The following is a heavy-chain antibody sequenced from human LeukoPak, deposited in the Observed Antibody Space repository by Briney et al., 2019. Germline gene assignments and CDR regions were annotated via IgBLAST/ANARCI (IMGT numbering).Heavy chain of an antibody. CDR1: GYTLTELS. V-gene: IGHV1-24*01. CDR3: ATVRDIVVGGGPYYFDY. CDR2: FDPEDGET. Sequence: ASVKVSCKVSGYTLTELSMHWVRQAPGKGLEWMGGFDPEDGETIYAQKFQGRVTMTRDTSITTAYMELSRLKSDDTAVYYCATVRDIVVGGGPYYFDYWGQGTLVTVSS. D-gene: IGHD2-15*01. J-gene: IGHJ4*02.